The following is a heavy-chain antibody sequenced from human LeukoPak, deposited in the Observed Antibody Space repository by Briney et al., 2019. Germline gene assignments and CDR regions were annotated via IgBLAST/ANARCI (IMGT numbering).Heavy chain of an antibody. CDR1: GFTFSSYS. CDR2: ISSSSSYI. CDR3: ARDPPWDSPFDY. J-gene: IGHJ4*02. Sequence: PGGSLRLSCAASGFTFSSYSMSWVRQAPGKGLEWVSSISSSSSYIYYADSVKGRFTISRDNANNSLYLQMTSLRAEDTAVYYCARDPPWDSPFDYWGQGTLVTVSS. D-gene: IGHD1-26*01. V-gene: IGHV3-21*01.